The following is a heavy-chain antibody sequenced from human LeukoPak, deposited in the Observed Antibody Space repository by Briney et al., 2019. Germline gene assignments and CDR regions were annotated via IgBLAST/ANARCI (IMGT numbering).Heavy chain of an antibody. CDR1: GYTFTSFY. Sequence: GESLQISCKGSGYTFTSFYIGWVRPMPGKGLEWMGIIHPGDSDIRYSPSFQGQVTISADRSISAAYLQWNSLKASDSGIYYCVRRAGRRDGYNYADYWGQGTLVTVSS. CDR3: VRRAGRRDGYNYADY. CDR2: IHPGDSDI. D-gene: IGHD5-24*01. J-gene: IGHJ4*02. V-gene: IGHV5-51*01.